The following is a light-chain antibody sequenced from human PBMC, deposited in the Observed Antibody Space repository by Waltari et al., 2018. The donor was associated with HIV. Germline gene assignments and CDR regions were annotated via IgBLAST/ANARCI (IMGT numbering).Light chain of an antibody. J-gene: IGKJ4*01. CDR1: QGISST. CDR3: QQFNSNPLT. Sequence: AIQLTQPPSSLSASVGDRVTITCRASQGISSTLAWYQQKPGKAPNLLIYDASSLESGVPSRFSGSGSGTDFTLTISSLQPEDFATYYCQQFNSNPLTFGGGTKVEIK. V-gene: IGKV1-13*02. CDR2: DAS.